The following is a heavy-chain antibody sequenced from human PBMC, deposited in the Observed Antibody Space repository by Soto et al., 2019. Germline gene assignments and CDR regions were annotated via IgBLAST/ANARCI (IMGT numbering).Heavy chain of an antibody. V-gene: IGHV4-31*03. CDR1: GGSIISGGYY. J-gene: IGHJ5*02. CDR2: IYYSGST. D-gene: IGHD2-15*01. Sequence: PLEILSLTCTVSGGSIISGGYYWSWIRQHPGKGLEWIGYIYYSGSTYYNPSLKSRVTISVDTSKNQFSLKLSSVTAADTAVYYCARDLKQGYCSGGSCYPWSGFDPWGQGTLVTVSS. CDR3: ARDLKQGYCSGGSCYPWSGFDP.